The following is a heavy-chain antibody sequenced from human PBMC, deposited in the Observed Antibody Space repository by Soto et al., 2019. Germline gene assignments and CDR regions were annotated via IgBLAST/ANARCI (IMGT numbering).Heavy chain of an antibody. CDR3: AREEEGYYYDSSGYGLFDY. CDR2: IYTSGST. J-gene: IGHJ4*02. Sequence: PSETLSLTCTVSGGSISSYYWSWIRQPAGKGLEWIGRIYTSGSTNYNPSLKSRVTMSVDTSKNQFSLKLSSVTAADTAVYYCAREEEGYYYDSSGYGLFDYWGRGILVTVSS. V-gene: IGHV4-4*07. D-gene: IGHD3-22*01. CDR1: GGSISSYY.